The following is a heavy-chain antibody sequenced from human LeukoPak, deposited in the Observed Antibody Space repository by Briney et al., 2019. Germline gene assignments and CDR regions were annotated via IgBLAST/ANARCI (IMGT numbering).Heavy chain of an antibody. V-gene: IGHV3-30-3*01. D-gene: IGHD3-10*01. CDR3: ARAPKAYYYGSGSYSNWFDP. CDR2: ISYDGSNK. J-gene: IGHJ5*02. Sequence: GGSLRLSCAASGFTFSSYAMHWVRQAPGKGLEWVAVISYDGSNKYYADPVKGRFTISRDNSKNTLYLQMNSLRAEDTAVYYCARAPKAYYYGSGSYSNWFDPWGQGTLVTVSS. CDR1: GFTFSSYA.